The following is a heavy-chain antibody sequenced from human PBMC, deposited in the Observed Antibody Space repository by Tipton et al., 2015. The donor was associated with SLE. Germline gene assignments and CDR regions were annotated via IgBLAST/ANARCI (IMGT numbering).Heavy chain of an antibody. J-gene: IGHJ3*02. D-gene: IGHD6-6*01. Sequence: SLRLSCAASGFTLSSYVMPWVRQAPGKGMEWVAVILYDGSNKYDADSAKSRFTISRDNSKNTLYLQMNSLRAEDTAVYYCAREREYSSSSDAFDIWGQGTMVTVSS. CDR2: ILYDGSNK. CDR1: GFTLSSYV. V-gene: IGHV3-30*04. CDR3: AREREYSSSSDAFDI.